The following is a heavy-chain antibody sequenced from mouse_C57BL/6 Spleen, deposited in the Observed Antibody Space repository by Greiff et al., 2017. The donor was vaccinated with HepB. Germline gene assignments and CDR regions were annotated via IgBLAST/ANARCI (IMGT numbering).Heavy chain of an antibody. V-gene: IGHV1-26*01. CDR2: INPNNGGT. J-gene: IGHJ2*01. Sequence: EVQLQQSGPELVKPGASVKISCKASGYTFTDYYMNWVKQSHGKSLEWIGDINPNNGGTSYNQKFKGKATLTVDKSSSTAYMELRSLTSEDSAVYYGARYRHSPCDYWGQGTTLTVSS. CDR1: GYTFTDYY. CDR3: ARYRHSPCDY.